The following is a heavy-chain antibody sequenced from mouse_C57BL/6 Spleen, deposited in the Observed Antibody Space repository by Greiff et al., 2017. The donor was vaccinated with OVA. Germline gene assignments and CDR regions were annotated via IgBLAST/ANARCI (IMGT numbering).Heavy chain of an antibody. Sequence: QVQLQQPGAELVRPGSSVKLSCKASGYTFTSYWMDWVKQRPGQGLEWIGNIYPSDSETHYNQKFKDKATLTVDKSSSTAYMQLSSLTSADSAVYYCAREWTYGSSPYWGQGTLVTVSA. CDR3: AREWTYGSSPY. D-gene: IGHD1-1*01. CDR1: GYTFTSYW. V-gene: IGHV1-61*01. J-gene: IGHJ3*01. CDR2: IYPSDSET.